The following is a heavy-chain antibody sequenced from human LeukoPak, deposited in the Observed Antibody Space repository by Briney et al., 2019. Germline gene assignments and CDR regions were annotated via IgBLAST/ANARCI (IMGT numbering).Heavy chain of an antibody. J-gene: IGHJ4*02. V-gene: IGHV4-34*01. CDR1: GGSFSGYY. D-gene: IGHD3-16*01. CDR2: INHSGST. CDR3: ARGVSDKY. Sequence: SETLSLTCAVYGGSFSGYYWSWIRQPPGKGLEWIGEINHSGSTNYNPSLKSRVTTSVDTSKSQFSLKLSSVTAADTAVYYCARGVSDKYWGQGPLVTVSS.